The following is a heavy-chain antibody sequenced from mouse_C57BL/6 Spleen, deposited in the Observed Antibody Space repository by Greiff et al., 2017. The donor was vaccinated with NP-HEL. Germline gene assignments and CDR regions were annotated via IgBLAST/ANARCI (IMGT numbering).Heavy chain of an antibody. Sequence: VQLQQSGAELVKPGASVKMSCKASGYTFTSYWITWVKQRPGQGLEWIGDIYPGSGSTNYNEKFKSKATLTVDTSSRTAYMQLSSLTSEDSAVYYCARRAYYSNYLDYWGQGTPLTVSS. J-gene: IGHJ2*01. V-gene: IGHV1-55*01. D-gene: IGHD2-5*01. CDR3: ARRAYYSNYLDY. CDR2: IYPGSGST. CDR1: GYTFTSYW.